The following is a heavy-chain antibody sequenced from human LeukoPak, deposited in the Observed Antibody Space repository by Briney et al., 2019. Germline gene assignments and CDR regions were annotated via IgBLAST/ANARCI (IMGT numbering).Heavy chain of an antibody. J-gene: IGHJ2*01. Sequence: GGSLRLSCSASGFTFSDYAMHSVLQAPGGGLKYVSVISSNGGSTSYADSVKGRFTISTDNSKDTLYLQTSSLRTEDTALYYCVKDGETVSWYFDLWGRGTLVTVSS. CDR2: ISSNGGST. CDR1: GFTFSDYA. D-gene: IGHD3-10*01. CDR3: VKDGETVSWYFDL. V-gene: IGHV3-64D*09.